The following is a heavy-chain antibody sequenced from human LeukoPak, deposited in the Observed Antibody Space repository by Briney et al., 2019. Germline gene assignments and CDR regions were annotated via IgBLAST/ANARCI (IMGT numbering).Heavy chain of an antibody. D-gene: IGHD4-17*01. CDR3: AKVSPYGDYVFDY. Sequence: GGSLRLSCAASGFTFSSYGMHWVRQAPGKGLEWVAVILYDGSNKYYADSVKGRFTISRDNSKNTLYLQMNSLRAEDTAVYYCAKVSPYGDYVFDYWGQGTLVTVSS. CDR2: ILYDGSNK. J-gene: IGHJ4*02. V-gene: IGHV3-30*18. CDR1: GFTFSSYG.